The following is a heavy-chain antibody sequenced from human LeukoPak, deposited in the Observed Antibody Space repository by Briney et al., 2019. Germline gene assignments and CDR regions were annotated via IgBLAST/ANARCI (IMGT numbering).Heavy chain of an antibody. J-gene: IGHJ4*02. V-gene: IGHV1-18*01. CDR1: GYTFTSYG. D-gene: IGHD5-12*01. CDR3: ASKSLSGYDLGY. CDR2: ISAYNGNT. Sequence: ASVKVSCKASGYTFTSYGISWVRQAPGQGLEWMGWISAYNGNTNYAQKLQGRVTMTTDTSTSTAYMELRSLRSDDTAVYYCASKSLSGYDLGYWGQGTLVTVSS.